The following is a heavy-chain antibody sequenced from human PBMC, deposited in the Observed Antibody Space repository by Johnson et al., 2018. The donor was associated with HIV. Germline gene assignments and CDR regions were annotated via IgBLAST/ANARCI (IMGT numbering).Heavy chain of an antibody. CDR3: DRVVVLGRSEDFDI. Sequence: VQLVESGGGLVQPGGSLRLSCASSGFTFSSYVMSWVRQAPGKGLEWVSSISGSGGGTYYADSVRGRFTISRDNSKNTLNVQMHSLRVDDTAVYYYDRVVVLGRSEDFDIWGQGTMVTVSS. J-gene: IGHJ3*02. V-gene: IGHV3-23*04. D-gene: IGHD3-22*01. CDR2: ISGSGGGT. CDR1: GFTFSSYV.